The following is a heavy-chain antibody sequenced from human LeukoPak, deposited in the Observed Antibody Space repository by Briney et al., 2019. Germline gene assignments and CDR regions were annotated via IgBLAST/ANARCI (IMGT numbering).Heavy chain of an antibody. V-gene: IGHV3-48*03. Sequence: PGGSLRLSCAASGFTFSSYEMNWVRQAPGKGLEWVSYISSSGSTIYYADSVKGRFTISRDNAQNSLYLQMNSLRAEDTAVYYCARQGDYNPDYWGQGTLVTVSS. CDR2: ISSSGSTI. CDR3: ARQGDYNPDY. D-gene: IGHD4-17*01. CDR1: GFTFSSYE. J-gene: IGHJ4*02.